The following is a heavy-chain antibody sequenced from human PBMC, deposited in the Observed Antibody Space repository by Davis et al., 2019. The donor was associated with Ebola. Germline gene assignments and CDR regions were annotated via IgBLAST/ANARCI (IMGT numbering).Heavy chain of an antibody. D-gene: IGHD2-15*01. Sequence: AASVKVSCKASGYTFSSYDINWVRQANGQGPEWMGWMNPNTGNTGYAQKFQGRVTMTRNTSISTAYMEVSSLRSEDTAVYYCARRLGVSKDTRHDHWGQGTLVTVSS. J-gene: IGHJ4*02. CDR2: MNPNTGNT. V-gene: IGHV1-8*01. CDR1: GYTFSSYD. CDR3: ARRLGVSKDTRHDH.